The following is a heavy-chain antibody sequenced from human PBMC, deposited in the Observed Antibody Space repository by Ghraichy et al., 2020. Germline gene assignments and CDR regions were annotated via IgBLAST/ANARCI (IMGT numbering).Heavy chain of an antibody. V-gene: IGHV3-66*01. CDR1: GFTVSSNS. CDR2: INNGVST. Sequence: GGSLRLSCAASGFTVSSNSLSWVRQAPGKGLEWVALINNGVSTFYADSVKGRFTISRDNSKNTLYLQMNSLRAEDTAVYYCARTPIVGATGAWGQGTMVTVSS. J-gene: IGHJ3*01. D-gene: IGHD1-26*01. CDR3: ARTPIVGATGA.